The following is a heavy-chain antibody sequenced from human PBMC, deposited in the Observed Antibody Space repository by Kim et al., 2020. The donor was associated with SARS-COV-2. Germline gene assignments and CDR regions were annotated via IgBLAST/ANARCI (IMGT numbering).Heavy chain of an antibody. J-gene: IGHJ3*02. V-gene: IGHV1-18*01. D-gene: IGHD6-19*01. Sequence: KRQGRVTMTTDTSTSTAYMELRSLRSDDTAVYYCARPRGWQGGRDAFDIWGQGTMVTVSS. CDR3: ARPRGWQGGRDAFDI.